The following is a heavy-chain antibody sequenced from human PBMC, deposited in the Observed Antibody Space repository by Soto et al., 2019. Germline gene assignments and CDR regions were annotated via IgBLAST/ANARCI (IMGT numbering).Heavy chain of an antibody. V-gene: IGHV3-43*01. J-gene: IGHJ4*02. CDR1: GFTFDDYT. CDR3: PKGYSYGNSYFDY. CDR2: ISWDGGST. D-gene: IGHD5-18*01. Sequence: GGSLRRSCAACGFTFDDYTMHWVRQAPGKGLEWVSLISWDGGSTYYADSVKGRFTISRDNSKNSLYLQMNSLRTEDTALYYCPKGYSYGNSYFDYWGQGTLVTVSS.